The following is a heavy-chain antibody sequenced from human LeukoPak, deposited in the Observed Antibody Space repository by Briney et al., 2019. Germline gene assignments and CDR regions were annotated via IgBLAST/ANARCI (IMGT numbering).Heavy chain of an antibody. CDR3: ARGDIVLMVYAMAFDI. D-gene: IGHD2-8*01. J-gene: IGHJ3*02. Sequence: ASVKVSCKASGYTFTSYGISWVRQAPGQGLEWMGWISAYNGNTNYAQKLQCRVTMTTDTSTSTDYMELRSLRSDDTAVYYCARGDIVLMVYAMAFDIWGQGTMVTVSS. V-gene: IGHV1-18*01. CDR2: ISAYNGNT. CDR1: GYTFTSYG.